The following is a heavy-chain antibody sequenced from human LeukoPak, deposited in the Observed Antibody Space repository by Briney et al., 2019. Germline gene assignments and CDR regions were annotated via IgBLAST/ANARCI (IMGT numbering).Heavy chain of an antibody. CDR2: IWYDGSNK. CDR3: ARGAAGVYYYNRSGYSDY. CDR1: GFTFSSYG. J-gene: IGHJ4*02. V-gene: IGHV3-33*01. D-gene: IGHD3-22*01. Sequence: PGGSLRLSCAASGFTFSSYGMHWVRQAPGKGLEWVAVIWYDGSNKYYADSVKGRFTISRDNSKNTLYLQMNSLRAEDQAVYYCARGAAGVYYYNRSGYSDYGGQGTLVT.